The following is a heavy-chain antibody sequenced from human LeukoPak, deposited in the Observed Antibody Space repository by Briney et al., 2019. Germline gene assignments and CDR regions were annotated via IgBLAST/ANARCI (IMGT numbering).Heavy chain of an antibody. CDR2: ISSSGSTI. D-gene: IGHD3-22*01. V-gene: IGHV3-48*04. J-gene: IGHJ3*02. CDR3: ARGHYYYDSSGYYDAFDI. Sequence: PGGSLRLSCAASGFTFSSYSMSWIRQAPGKGLEWVSYISSSGSTIYYADSVKGRFTISRDNAKNSLYLQMNSLRAEDTAVYYCARGHYYYDSSGYYDAFDIWGQGTMVTVSS. CDR1: GFTFSSYS.